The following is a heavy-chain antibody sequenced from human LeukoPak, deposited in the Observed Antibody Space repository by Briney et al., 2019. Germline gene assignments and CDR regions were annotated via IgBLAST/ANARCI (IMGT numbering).Heavy chain of an antibody. D-gene: IGHD1-26*01. V-gene: IGHV3-23*01. J-gene: IGHJ4*02. CDR2: ISGSGGST. CDR3: AKDSWELPPGAGSFDY. Sequence: GGSLRLSCAASGFTFSSYAMSWVRQAPGKGLEWVSAISGSGGSTYYADSVKGRFTISRDNSKNTLYLQMNSLRAEDTAVYYCAKDSWELPPGAGSFDYWGQGTLVTVSS. CDR1: GFTFSSYA.